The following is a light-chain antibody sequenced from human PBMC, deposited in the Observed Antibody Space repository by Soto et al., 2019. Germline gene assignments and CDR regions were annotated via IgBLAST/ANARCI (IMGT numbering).Light chain of an antibody. CDR1: SSDIGNNY. CDR3: GTWDASRNWV. V-gene: IGLV1-51*01. Sequence: QSVLTQPPSVSAAPGQRVAISCSGGSSDIGNNYVSRYQQFPGTAPKLLIYDNNRRPSGIPDRFSGSKSGTSATLGITGLQSGDEADYYCGTWDASRNWVFGGGTKLTVL. CDR2: DNN. J-gene: IGLJ3*02.